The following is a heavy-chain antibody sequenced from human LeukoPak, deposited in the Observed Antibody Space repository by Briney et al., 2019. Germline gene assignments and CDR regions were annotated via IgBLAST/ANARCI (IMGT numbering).Heavy chain of an antibody. D-gene: IGHD3-3*01. J-gene: IGHJ4*02. Sequence: GESLKISXKGSGYSFTSYWIGWVRQMPGKGLEWMGIIYPGDSDTRYSPSFQGQVSISADKSISTAYLQWSSLKASDTAMYYCARVNSITIFGVGNFDYWGQGTLVTVSS. CDR3: ARVNSITIFGVGNFDY. V-gene: IGHV5-51*01. CDR2: IYPGDSDT. CDR1: GYSFTSYW.